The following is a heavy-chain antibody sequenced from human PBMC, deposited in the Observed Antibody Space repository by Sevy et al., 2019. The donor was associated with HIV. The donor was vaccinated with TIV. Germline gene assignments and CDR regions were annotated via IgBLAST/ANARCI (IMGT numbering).Heavy chain of an antibody. CDR1: GGSFSGYY. CDR2: INHSGST. J-gene: IGHJ4*02. V-gene: IGHV4-34*01. CDR3: ARGDIVGATLDY. Sequence: LSLTCAVYGGSFSGYYWSWIRQPPGKGLEWIGEINHSGSTNYNPSLKSRVTISVDTSKNQFSLKLSSVTAADTAVYYCARGDIVGATLDYWGQGTLVTVSS. D-gene: IGHD1-26*01.